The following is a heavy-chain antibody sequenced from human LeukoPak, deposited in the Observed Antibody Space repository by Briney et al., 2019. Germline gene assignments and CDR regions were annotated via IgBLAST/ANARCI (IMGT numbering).Heavy chain of an antibody. CDR1: GGSISSYY. V-gene: IGHV4-59*01. CDR3: ARDIAAAGSFDY. J-gene: IGHJ4*02. Sequence: SETLSLTCTVSGGSISSYYWSWIRQPPGKGLEWIGYIYYSGSTNYNPSLKSRVTISVDTSKNQFSLKLSSVTAADTAVYYCARDIAAAGSFDYWGQGTLVTVSS. CDR2: IYYSGST. D-gene: IGHD6-13*01.